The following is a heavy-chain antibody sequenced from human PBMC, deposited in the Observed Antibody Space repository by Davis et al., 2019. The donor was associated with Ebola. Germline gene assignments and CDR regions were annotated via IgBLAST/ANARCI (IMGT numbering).Heavy chain of an antibody. V-gene: IGHV3-21*01. CDR2: ISSSSSYI. CDR1: GFTFSGSA. J-gene: IGHJ6*02. Sequence: GESLKISCAASGFTFSGSAMHWVRQAPGKGLEWVSSISSSSSYIYYADSVKGRFTISRDNAKNSLYLQMNSLRAEYTAVYYCARSSIAARPGYYYGMDVWGQGTTVTVSS. D-gene: IGHD6-6*01. CDR3: ARSSIAARPGYYYGMDV.